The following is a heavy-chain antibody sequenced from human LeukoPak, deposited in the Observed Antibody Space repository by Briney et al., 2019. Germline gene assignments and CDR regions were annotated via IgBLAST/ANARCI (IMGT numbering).Heavy chain of an antibody. CDR1: GGSISSGGYY. D-gene: IGHD1-14*01. CDR2: IYYSGST. CDR3: ARGRDFLNYFDY. Sequence: PSETLSLTCTVPGGSISSGGYYWSGIRQHPGKGLEWIGYIYYSGSTYYNPSLKSRVTISVDTSKNQFSLKLSSVTAADTAVYYCARGRDFLNYFDYWGQGTLVTVSS. J-gene: IGHJ4*02. V-gene: IGHV4-31*03.